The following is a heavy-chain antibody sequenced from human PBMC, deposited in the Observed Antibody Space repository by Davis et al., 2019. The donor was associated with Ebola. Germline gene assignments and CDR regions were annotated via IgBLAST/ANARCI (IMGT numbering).Heavy chain of an antibody. CDR2: IYRGCST. V-gene: IGHV3-53*05. D-gene: IGHD3-16*01. CDR3: ARGLRLGFLDWFDP. J-gene: IGHJ5*02. CDR1: GFTVSSNY. Sequence: GESLKISCAASGFTVSSNYMSWVRHAPRXXXXXXSFIYRGCSTYYADSVKGRFTISRDNSKNTLYLQMGSLRAEDMAVYYCARGLRLGFLDWFDPRGQGXLVTVSS.